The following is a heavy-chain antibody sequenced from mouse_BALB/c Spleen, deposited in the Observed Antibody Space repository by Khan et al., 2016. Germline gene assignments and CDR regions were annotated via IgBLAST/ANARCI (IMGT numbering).Heavy chain of an antibody. D-gene: IGHD2-1*01. CDR2: IDPYNGNT. V-gene: IGHV1S135*01. CDR3: ASDLLWYAMDY. CDR1: GYTFTTYT. J-gene: IGHJ4*01. Sequence: VQLKESGPELVKPGASVKVSCKASGYTFTTYTMYWVKQSHGKNLEWIGYIDPYNGNTTYNQKFKGKATLTVDKSSNTAYMHLNSLASDDSAVYYCASDLLWYAMDYWGQGTSVTVSS.